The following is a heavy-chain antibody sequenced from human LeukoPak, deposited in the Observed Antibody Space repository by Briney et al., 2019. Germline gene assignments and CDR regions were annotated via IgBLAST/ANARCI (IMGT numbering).Heavy chain of an antibody. D-gene: IGHD6-13*01. J-gene: IGHJ4*02. CDR2: IHYSGTT. V-gene: IGHV4-59*01. CDR3: ARGVYIAAAQYGY. CDR1: GGSISSYY. Sequence: SETLSLTCTVSGGSISSYYWSWIRQPPGKGLEWIGYIHYSGTTNNNPSLKSRVTISVDTSKNQFSLKLSSVTAADTAVYYCARGVYIAAAQYGYWGQGTLVTVSS.